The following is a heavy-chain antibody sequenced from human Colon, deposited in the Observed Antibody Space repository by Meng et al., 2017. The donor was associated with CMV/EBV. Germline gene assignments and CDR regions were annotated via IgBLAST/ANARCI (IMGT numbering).Heavy chain of an antibody. CDR3: AREWWFDT. Sequence: GESLKISCAGSGFTFSSYSMTWVRQAPGKGLEWVSVVYSSGSSGGSTYYADFVKGRFTVSRDDSKNTVYLQMNSLTVEDSAVYYCAREWWFDTWGQGTLVTVSS. J-gene: IGHJ5*02. CDR2: VYSSGSSGGST. D-gene: IGHD3-3*01. CDR1: GFTFSSYS. V-gene: IGHV3-23*05.